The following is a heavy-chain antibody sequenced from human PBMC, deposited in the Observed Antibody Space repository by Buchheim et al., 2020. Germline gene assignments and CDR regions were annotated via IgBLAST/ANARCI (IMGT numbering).Heavy chain of an antibody. CDR1: GFTFSSYA. J-gene: IGHJ5*02. CDR3: ARAGGGSYYFWFDP. CDR2: ISYDGSNK. V-gene: IGHV3-30-3*01. D-gene: IGHD1-26*01. Sequence: QVQLVESGGGVVQPGRSLRLSCAASGFTFSSYAMHWVRQAPGKGLEWVAVISYDGSNKYYADSVKGRFTISRDNSKNTLYLQMNSLRAEDTAAYYCARAGGGSYYFWFDPWGQGTL.